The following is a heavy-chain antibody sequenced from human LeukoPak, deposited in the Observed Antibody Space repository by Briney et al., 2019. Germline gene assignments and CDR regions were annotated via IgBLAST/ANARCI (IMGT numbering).Heavy chain of an antibody. CDR1: GFXFDDYG. Sequence: GGSLRLSCAASGFXFDDYGISWVRQAPGKGLEWVSGINWNGGSTGYADSVKGRFTISRDNAKNSLYLQMNSLRAEDTALYYCARYDSSGPTTFDYWGQGTLVTVSS. V-gene: IGHV3-20*04. CDR3: ARYDSSGPTTFDY. CDR2: INWNGGST. J-gene: IGHJ4*02. D-gene: IGHD3-22*01.